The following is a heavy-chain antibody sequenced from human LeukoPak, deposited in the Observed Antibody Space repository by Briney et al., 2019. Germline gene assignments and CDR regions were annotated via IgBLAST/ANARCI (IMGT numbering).Heavy chain of an antibody. Sequence: GGSLRLSCGPPGFTFSNAWMSWVRQAPGKGLEWVGRIKSKTDGGTTDYAAPVKGRFTISRDDSKNTLYLQMNSLKTEDTAVYYCTTTSDSSSWYWGYAEYFQHWGQGTLVTVSS. D-gene: IGHD6-13*01. CDR1: GFTFSNAW. V-gene: IGHV3-15*01. CDR3: TTTSDSSSWYWGYAEYFQH. J-gene: IGHJ1*01. CDR2: IKSKTDGGTT.